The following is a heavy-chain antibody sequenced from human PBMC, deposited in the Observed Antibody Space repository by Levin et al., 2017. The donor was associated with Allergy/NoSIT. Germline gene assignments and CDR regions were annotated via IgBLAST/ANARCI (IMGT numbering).Heavy chain of an antibody. J-gene: IGHJ6*02. D-gene: IGHD1-26*01. CDR2: FDPEDGET. V-gene: IGHV1-24*01. CDR3: ATIVHTDYYYYYGMDV. Sequence: GASVKVSCKVSGYTLTELSMHWVRQAPGKGLEWMGGFDPEDGETIYAQKFQGRVTMTEDTSTDTAYMELSSLRSEDTAVYYCATIVHTDYYYYYGMDVWGQGTTVTVSS. CDR1: GYTLTELS.